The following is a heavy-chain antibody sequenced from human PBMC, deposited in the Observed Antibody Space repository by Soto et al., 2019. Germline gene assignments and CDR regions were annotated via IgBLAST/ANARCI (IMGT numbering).Heavy chain of an antibody. V-gene: IGHV4-34*01. CDR1: GGSFSDYY. Sequence: SETLSLTCAVYGGSFSDYYWSWIRQPPGKGLEWIEEVNHRGSTNYNPSLKSRVTISADTSKNQFSLKLRSVTAADTAVYYCARDAIRGSAAMKTYWGLGTLVTVSS. CDR2: VNHRGST. CDR3: ARDAIRGSAAMKTY. J-gene: IGHJ4*02.